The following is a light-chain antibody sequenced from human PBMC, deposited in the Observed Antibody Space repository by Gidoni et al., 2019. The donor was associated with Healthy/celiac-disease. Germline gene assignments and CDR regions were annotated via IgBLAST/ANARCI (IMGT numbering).Light chain of an antibody. Sequence: EIVWTQSTATLSLSPGERATLSCRASQSVSSYLAWYQQKPGQAPRLLIYDASNWATGIPARFSGSGSGTDFTLTISSLAPEDFAVYSCQQRSNWPPITFGQGTRLEIK. CDR3: QQRSNWPPIT. CDR2: DAS. V-gene: IGKV3-11*01. CDR1: QSVSSY. J-gene: IGKJ5*01.